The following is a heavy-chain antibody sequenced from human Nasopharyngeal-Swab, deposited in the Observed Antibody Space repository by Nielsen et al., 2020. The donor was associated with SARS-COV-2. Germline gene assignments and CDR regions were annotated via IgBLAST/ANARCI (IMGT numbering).Heavy chain of an antibody. V-gene: IGHV3-72*01. D-gene: IGHD6-13*01. CDR3: ARDLSSIWTSGLGV. Sequence: GESLKISCAASGFTFSAHYMDWVRQAPGKGLEWVGRSRNKANSYTTEYAASVKGRFTISRDDSKNSLYLQMSSLRTEGTALYYCARDLSSIWTSGLGVWGQGTTVIVSS. J-gene: IGHJ6*02. CDR1: GFTFSAHY. CDR2: SRNKANSYTT.